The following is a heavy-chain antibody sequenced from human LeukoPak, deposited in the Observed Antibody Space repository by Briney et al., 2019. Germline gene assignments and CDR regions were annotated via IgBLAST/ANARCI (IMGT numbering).Heavy chain of an antibody. CDR3: AREDSSHFDY. J-gene: IGHJ4*02. V-gene: IGHV4-59*01. D-gene: IGHD3-22*01. Sequence: SETLSLTCTVSGGSISGYYWSWIRQPPGKGLEWIGYIYYSGSTNYNPSLKSRVTISVDTSKNQFSLKLSSVTAADTAVYYCAREDSSHFDYWGQGTLVTVSS. CDR2: IYYSGST. CDR1: GGSISGYY.